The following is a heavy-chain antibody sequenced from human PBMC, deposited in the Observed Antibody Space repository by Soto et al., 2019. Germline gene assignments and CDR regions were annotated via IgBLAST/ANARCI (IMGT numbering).Heavy chain of an antibody. Sequence: QVQLVQSGAEVKKPGASVKISCKTSGYTFTYYAIHWVRQAPGQGLEWMGWINGGNGKKKYSEKFQGRVTITRETSADTAHMELSSLRSEDTAIYYCAKSVVTAQNWYVDLWGRGTLVTVSS. CDR1: GYTFTYYA. D-gene: IGHD2-21*02. CDR2: INGGNGKK. CDR3: AKSVVTAQNWYVDL. V-gene: IGHV1-3*01. J-gene: IGHJ2*01.